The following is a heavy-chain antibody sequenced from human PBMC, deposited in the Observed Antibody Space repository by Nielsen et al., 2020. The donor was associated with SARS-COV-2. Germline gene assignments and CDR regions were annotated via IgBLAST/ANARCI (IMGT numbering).Heavy chain of an antibody. D-gene: IGHD3-10*01. Sequence: SVKVSCKASGDTFNSYAINWVRQAPGQGLEWMGRIIPIFGIVNYAQKFQGRVTITADKSTSTAYMELSSLRSEDTAVYYCASPFTFGELSIYSFNFDYWGQGTLVTVSS. CDR1: GDTFNSYA. V-gene: IGHV1-69*04. CDR3: ASPFTFGELSIYSFNFDY. CDR2: IIPIFGIV. J-gene: IGHJ4*02.